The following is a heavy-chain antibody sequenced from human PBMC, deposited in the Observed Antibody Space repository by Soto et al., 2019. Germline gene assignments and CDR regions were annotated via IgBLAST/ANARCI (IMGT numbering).Heavy chain of an antibody. V-gene: IGHV5-10-1*01. CDR2: IDPSDSYT. J-gene: IGHJ6*02. D-gene: IGHD2-2*01. Sequence: PGESLKISSKGSGYRFTSYWISWVRQMPGKGLEWMGRIDPSDSYTNYSPSFQGHVTISADKSISTAYLQWSSLKASDTAMYYCASSPRGYCSSICCRELGNYHGIHVCRQGRTATVSS. CDR1: GYRFTSYW. CDR3: ASSPRGYCSSICCRELGNYHGIHV.